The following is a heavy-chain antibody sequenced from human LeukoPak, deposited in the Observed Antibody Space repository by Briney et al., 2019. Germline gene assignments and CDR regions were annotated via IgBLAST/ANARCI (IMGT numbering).Heavy chain of an antibody. V-gene: IGHV3-11*04. CDR3: ASALGADSSGYDGVPQTEYDY. D-gene: IGHD3-22*01. Sequence: GGSLRLSWAAAGFTFSDYYMSWIRQAPGKGLEWVSYISSSGSTIYYADSVKGRFTISRDNAKNSLYLQMNSLRAEDTAVYYCASALGADSSGYDGVPQTEYDYWGQGTLVTVSS. CDR1: GFTFSDYY. CDR2: ISSSGSTI. J-gene: IGHJ4*02.